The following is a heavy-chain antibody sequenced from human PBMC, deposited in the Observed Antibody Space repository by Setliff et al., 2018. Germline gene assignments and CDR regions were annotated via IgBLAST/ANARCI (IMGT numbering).Heavy chain of an antibody. CDR2: INPGGSI. D-gene: IGHD3-16*01. CDR1: GGSFRANY. CDR3: AIGGGYCDFFDCFPFDN. J-gene: IGHJ4*02. Sequence: SETLSLTCAVSGGSFRANYWSWIRQPPGKGLEWIGEINPGGSIDYTPSLKSRVTISVDTSKNQFSLKLNSVTAADTALYYCAIGGGYCDFFDCFPFDNWGQGFLVTVSS. V-gene: IGHV4-34*01.